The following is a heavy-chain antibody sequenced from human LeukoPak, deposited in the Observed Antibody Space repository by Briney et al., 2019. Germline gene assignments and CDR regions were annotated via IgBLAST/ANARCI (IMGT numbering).Heavy chain of an antibody. J-gene: IGHJ5*02. CDR3: ARGGESRAILHH. CDR1: GFTFSSYS. V-gene: IGHV3-7*04. Sequence: GGSLRPSCAASGFTFSSYSMNWVRQAPGKGLEWVANIKQDGSEKDCVDSVKGRFTISRDNAKNSLYLQMNSLRVEDTALYYCARGGESRAILHHWGQGTLVTVSS. D-gene: IGHD3-16*01. CDR2: IKQDGSEK.